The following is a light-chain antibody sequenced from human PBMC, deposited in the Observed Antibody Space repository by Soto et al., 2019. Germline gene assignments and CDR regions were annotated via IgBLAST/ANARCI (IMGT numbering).Light chain of an antibody. J-gene: IGKJ5*01. CDR2: GAS. V-gene: IGKV3-20*01. CDR3: QHYGDSLSIT. CDR1: QSVSSSY. Sequence: IVLTQSPGTLSLSPGERATLSCRSIQSVSSSYLGWYQQKPGQAPRLLMYGASSRATGIPERFSGSGSGTDFSLTISRLEPGDFAVYYCQHYGDSLSITFGQGTRLEI.